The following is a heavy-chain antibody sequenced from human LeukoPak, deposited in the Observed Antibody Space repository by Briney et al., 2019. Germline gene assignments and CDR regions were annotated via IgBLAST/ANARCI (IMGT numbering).Heavy chain of an antibody. CDR1: GFTFRSYA. CDR2: ISGSGDRT. CDR3: GKDIKPTGMGNGFDP. J-gene: IGHJ5*02. D-gene: IGHD1-1*01. Sequence: GGSLRLSCAASGFTFRSYAMTWVRQAPGKGLEWVSLISGSGDRTYYADSVKGRFTISRDNSKNTLYLQMNSLRADDTAIYYWGKDIKPTGMGNGFDPWATEPWSPSPQ. V-gene: IGHV3-23*01.